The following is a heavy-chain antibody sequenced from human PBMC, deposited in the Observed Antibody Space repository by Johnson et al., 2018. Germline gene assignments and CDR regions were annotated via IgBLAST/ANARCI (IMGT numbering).Heavy chain of an antibody. D-gene: IGHD3-22*01. CDR1: GFTFSNAW. CDR3: TTDYYDSSAPPFFDI. J-gene: IGHJ3*02. CDR2: IKSKTDGGTT. Sequence: VQLVQSGGGLVKPGGSLRLSCAASGFTFSNAWMNWVRQAPGKGLAWVGRIKSKTDGGTTDYAAPVKGRFTISRDDSKNTLYLQMNSLKTEDTAVYYCTTDYYDSSAPPFFDIWGQGTMVTVSS. V-gene: IGHV3-15*07.